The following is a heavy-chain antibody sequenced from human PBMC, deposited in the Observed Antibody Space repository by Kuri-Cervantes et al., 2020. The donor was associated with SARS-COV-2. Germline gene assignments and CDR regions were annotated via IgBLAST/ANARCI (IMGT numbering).Heavy chain of an antibody. J-gene: IGHJ4*02. CDR2: IYYSGST. Sequence: LRLSCTVSGGSISSGGYYWSWIRQHPGKGLEWIGYIYYSGSTYYNPSLKSRVTISVDTSKNQFSLKLSSVTAADTAVYYCVRGNELWGNHFDYWGQGTLVTVSS. CDR3: VRGNELWGNHFDY. V-gene: IGHV4-31*03. D-gene: IGHD5-18*01. CDR1: GGSISSGGYY.